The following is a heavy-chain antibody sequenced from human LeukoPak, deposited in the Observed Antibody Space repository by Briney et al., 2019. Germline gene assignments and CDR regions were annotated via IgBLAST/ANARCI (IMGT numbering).Heavy chain of an antibody. CDR1: GFTFSSYA. J-gene: IGHJ3*02. CDR2: IIGSGGST. Sequence: GGFLRLSCAASGFTFSSYAMSWVRQAPGKGLEWVSAIIGSGGSTYYADSVKGRFTISRDNSKNTLYLQMNSLRAEDTAVYYCAKGYSSSWYEGDAFDIWGQGTMVTVS. D-gene: IGHD6-13*01. V-gene: IGHV3-23*01. CDR3: AKGYSSSWYEGDAFDI.